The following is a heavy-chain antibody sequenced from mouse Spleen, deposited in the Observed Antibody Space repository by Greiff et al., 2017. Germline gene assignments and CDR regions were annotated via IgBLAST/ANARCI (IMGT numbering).Heavy chain of an antibody. CDR3: APISYYYGGGY. CDR1: GYTFTDYY. J-gene: IGHJ2*01. CDR2: INPNNGGT. Sequence: VQLQQSGPELVKPGASVKISCKASGYTFTDYYMNWVKQSHGKSLEWIGDINPNNGGTSYNQKFKGKATLTVDKSSSTAYMELRSLTSEDSAVYYCAPISYYYGGGYWGQGTTLTVSS. D-gene: IGHD1-1*01. V-gene: IGHV1-26*01.